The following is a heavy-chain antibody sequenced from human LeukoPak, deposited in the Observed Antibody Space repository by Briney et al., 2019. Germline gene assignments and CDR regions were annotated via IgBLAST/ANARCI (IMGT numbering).Heavy chain of an antibody. CDR3: AGDVVGATVIDY. V-gene: IGHV1-18*01. J-gene: IGHJ4*02. CDR1: GYTFTSYG. Sequence: ASVKVSCKASGYTFTSYGISWVRQAPGQGLDWMGWISAYNGNTNYAQKLQGRVTMTTDTSTSTAYMELRSLRSDDTAVYYCAGDVVGATVIDYWGQGTLVTVSS. D-gene: IGHD1-26*01. CDR2: ISAYNGNT.